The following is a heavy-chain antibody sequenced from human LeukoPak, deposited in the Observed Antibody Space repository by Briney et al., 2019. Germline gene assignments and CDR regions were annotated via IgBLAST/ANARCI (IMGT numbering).Heavy chain of an antibody. CDR1: GGSISSSSYY. Sequence: SETLSLTCTVSGGSISSSSYYWGWIRQPPGKGLEWVGSIYYSGSTYYNPSLNSRATISVDTCKTQFSLMRSPVTAADTAVYYCASRGGYGNYYYYIDVWGKGTTVTVSS. J-gene: IGHJ6*03. V-gene: IGHV4-39*07. D-gene: IGHD5-18*01. CDR2: IYYSGST. CDR3: ASRGGYGNYYYYIDV.